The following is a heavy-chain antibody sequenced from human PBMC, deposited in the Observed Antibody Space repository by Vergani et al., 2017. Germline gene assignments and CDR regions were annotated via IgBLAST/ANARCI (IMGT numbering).Heavy chain of an antibody. Sequence: EVQLEESGGGLVLPGRSLRLSCVASGFTSAGYAMHWVRQAPGKGLEWVSGISWNSNSIGYADSVKGRFTISRANAKNSLYLQMTSLRAEDTALYYCAKDLGTSSGGGWFDPWGQGTLVTVSS. CDR1: GFTSAGYA. CDR3: AKDLGTSSGGGWFDP. CDR2: ISWNSNSI. J-gene: IGHJ5*02. D-gene: IGHD6-6*01. V-gene: IGHV3-9*02.